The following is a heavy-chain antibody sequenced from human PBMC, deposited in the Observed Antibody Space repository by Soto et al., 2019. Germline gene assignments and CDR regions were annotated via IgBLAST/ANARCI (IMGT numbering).Heavy chain of an antibody. V-gene: IGHV4-59*08. CDR1: GGSISSYY. D-gene: IGHD6-19*01. J-gene: IGHJ4*02. Sequence: QVQLQESGPGLVKPSETLSLTCTVSGGSISSYYWSWIRQPPGKGLEWIGYIYYSGSTNYNPSLKSRVTISVDTSKNQFSLKLSSVTAADTAVYYCARLMPRGWLVDYWGQGTLVTVSS. CDR3: ARLMPRGWLVDY. CDR2: IYYSGST.